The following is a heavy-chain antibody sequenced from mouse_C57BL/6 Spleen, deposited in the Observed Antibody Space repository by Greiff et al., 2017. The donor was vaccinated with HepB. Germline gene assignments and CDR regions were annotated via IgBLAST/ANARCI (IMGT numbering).Heavy chain of an antibody. V-gene: IGHV2-5*01. Sequence: QVQLKQSGPGLVQPSQSLSITCTVSGFSLTSYGVPWVRQSPGKGLEWLGVIWRGGNTDYNAAFMSRLSITKDNSKCQVFFQMNSLQADDTAIYYCTKNFGYSNYWYFCVWGTGTTVTVS. CDR2: IWRGGNT. CDR3: TKNFGYSNYWYFCV. CDR1: GFSLTSYG. D-gene: IGHD2-5*01. J-gene: IGHJ1*03.